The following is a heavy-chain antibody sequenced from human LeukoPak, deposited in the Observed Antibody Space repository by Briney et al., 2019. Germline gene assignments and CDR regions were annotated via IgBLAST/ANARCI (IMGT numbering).Heavy chain of an antibody. CDR2: INTDGSST. CDR1: GFTFSSYW. CDR3: ATDPSGSSDY. J-gene: IGHJ4*02. V-gene: IGHV3-74*01. Sequence: PGGSLRLSCAASGFTFSSYWMHWVRQAPGKGLVWVSRINTDGSSTSYADSVKGRSTISRDNAKNTLFLQMNSLRAEDTAVYYCATDPSGSSDYWGQGTLVTVSS. D-gene: IGHD3-10*01.